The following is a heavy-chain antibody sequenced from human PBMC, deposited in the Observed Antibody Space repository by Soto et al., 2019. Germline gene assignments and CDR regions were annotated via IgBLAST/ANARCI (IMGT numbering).Heavy chain of an antibody. CDR3: VSDRGYGHASVPYS. D-gene: IGHD5-18*01. J-gene: IGHJ4*02. V-gene: IGHV3-30*03. CDR2: ISYDGSLQ. CDR1: GFAFSSYG. Sequence: QAQLVESGGGVVQPERSLRLSCAASGFAFSSYGMHWVRQAPGTGLVWVAVISYDGSLQHYADSVKGRFTISRDNSKNMVLLQMSSLRAEDTAVYYCVSDRGYGHASVPYSWGQGTLVSVSS.